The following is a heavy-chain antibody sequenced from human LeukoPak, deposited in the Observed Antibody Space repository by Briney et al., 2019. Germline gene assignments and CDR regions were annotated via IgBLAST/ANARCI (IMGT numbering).Heavy chain of an antibody. V-gene: IGHV3-43*02. CDR2: ISGDGGST. Sequence: GGSLRLSCAASGFTFDDYAMHWVRQAPGKGLEWVSLISGDGGSTYYADSVKGRFTISRDNSKNSLYLQMNSLRIEDTALYYCAKGQGYCSSTSCRPYSSSWPFNYWGQGTLVTVSS. CDR1: GFTFDDYA. CDR3: AKGQGYCSSTSCRPYSSSWPFNY. J-gene: IGHJ4*02. D-gene: IGHD2-2*01.